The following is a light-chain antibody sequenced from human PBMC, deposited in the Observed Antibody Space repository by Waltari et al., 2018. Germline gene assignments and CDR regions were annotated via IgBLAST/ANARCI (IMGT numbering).Light chain of an antibody. Sequence: QTVVTQEPSLSVSPGGTVTLTCALSSGSLSSTSYASWYQQSPGQTPPPLFYKANIRSSGVPDRFSGSVLGNKAVLIITGAQAEDESTYYCLLYMGSGIWVFGGGTKLTVL. J-gene: IGLJ3*02. CDR3: LLYMGSGIWV. V-gene: IGLV8-61*01. CDR2: KAN. CDR1: SGSLSSTSY.